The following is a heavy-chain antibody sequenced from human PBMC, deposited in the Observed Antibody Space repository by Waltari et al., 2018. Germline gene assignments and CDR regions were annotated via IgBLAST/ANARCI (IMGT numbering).Heavy chain of an antibody. J-gene: IGHJ4*02. D-gene: IGHD3-3*01. CDR2: SSWNSNNI. V-gene: IGHV3-9*01. Sequence: EVQLVESGGGLVQPGKSLRLSCVASGFMFEDSAMHWVRQVPGKGLEWLSGSSWNSNNIVYADSVKGRFTISRDNAENSLYLLMNNLRAEDTALYYCVRDAFGNTIGGVFDYWGQGTLLTVSS. CDR1: GFMFEDSA. CDR3: VRDAFGNTIGGVFDY.